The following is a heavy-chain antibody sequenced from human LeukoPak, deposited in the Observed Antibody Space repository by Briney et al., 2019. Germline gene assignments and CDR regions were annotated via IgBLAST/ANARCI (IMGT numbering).Heavy chain of an antibody. CDR3: AKYGSGTYYNGLH. V-gene: IGHV3-23*01. Sequence: GGSLRLSCAASEFTFSNYAMTWVRQAPGKGLQWVSIISFSDESKYYADSVKGRFTISRDSSKSTVYLQMNSLKDEDTAVYYCAKYGSGTYYNGLHWGQGTLVTVSS. CDR2: ISFSDESK. J-gene: IGHJ4*02. CDR1: EFTFSNYA. D-gene: IGHD3-10*01.